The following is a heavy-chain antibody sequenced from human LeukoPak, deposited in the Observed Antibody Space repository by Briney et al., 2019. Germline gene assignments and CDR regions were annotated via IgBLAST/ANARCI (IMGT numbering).Heavy chain of an antibody. J-gene: IGHJ4*02. CDR1: GFTFSTYA. Sequence: KPGGSLRLSCAASGFTFSTYAMHRVRQAPGKGLEWVASIDGSSRYMYYSDSMKGRFTISRANAKNSLYLQINTLRAEDTAVYFCARDWDTDRYFDYWGQGTLVSVSS. CDR2: IDGSSRYM. CDR3: ARDWDTDRYFDY. V-gene: IGHV3-21*01. D-gene: IGHD5-18*01.